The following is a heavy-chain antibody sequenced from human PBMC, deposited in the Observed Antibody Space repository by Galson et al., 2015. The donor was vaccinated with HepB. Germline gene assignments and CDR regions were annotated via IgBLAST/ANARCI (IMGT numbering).Heavy chain of an antibody. J-gene: IGHJ6*02. D-gene: IGHD2-2*01. CDR2: IWHDGSNK. Sequence: LRLSCAASRFTFSNYGMHWVRQAPGKGLEWVAVIWHDGSNKFYADSVKGRFTISRDNSKNTLFLQMSRLRVEDTAVYYCARSVYQLPPPARFAMDVWGLGTTVTVSS. CDR3: ARSVYQLPPPARFAMDV. CDR1: RFTFSNYG. V-gene: IGHV3-33*01.